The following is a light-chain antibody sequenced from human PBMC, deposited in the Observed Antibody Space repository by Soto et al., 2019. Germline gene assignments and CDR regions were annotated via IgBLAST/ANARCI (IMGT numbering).Light chain of an antibody. CDR2: EAT. V-gene: IGLV2-23*01. CDR3: CSYARSSTVE. CDR1: SNDVGSFNL. J-gene: IGLJ2*01. Sequence: QSALTQPASVSGSPGQSITISCSGTSNDVGSFNLVSWYQQHPGKVPKLMIYEATKRPSGVSNRFSGSKSGNTASMTISGLQAEDEADYYCCSYARSSTVEFGGGTKLTVL.